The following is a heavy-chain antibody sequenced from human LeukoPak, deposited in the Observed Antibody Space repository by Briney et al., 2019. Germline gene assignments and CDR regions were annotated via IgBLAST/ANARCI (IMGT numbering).Heavy chain of an antibody. D-gene: IGHD3-16*01. J-gene: IGHJ4*02. CDR2: IKQDGSEK. CDR3: ARDHLYYVWGSPHIYYFDY. V-gene: IGHV3-7*03. Sequence: GGSLRLSCAASGFTFRDYYMSWIRQAPGKGLEWVANIKQDGSEKYYVDSVKGRFTISRDNAKNSLYLQMNSLRAEDTAVYYCARDHLYYVWGSPHIYYFDYWGQGTLVTVSS. CDR1: GFTFRDYY.